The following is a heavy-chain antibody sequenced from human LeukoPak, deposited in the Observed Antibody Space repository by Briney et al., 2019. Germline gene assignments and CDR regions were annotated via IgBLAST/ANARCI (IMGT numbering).Heavy chain of an antibody. V-gene: IGHV3-53*01. CDR1: GFTVSDNY. D-gene: IGHD1-26*01. J-gene: IGHJ3*02. Sequence: GGSLRLSCAASGFTVSDNYMTWVRQAPGKGLEWVSSIYSAGATHYAESVKGRFAISRDNSKNTLYLQMNSLRAEDMAVYYCARIEWERLGRAFDIWGQGTMVTVSS. CDR3: ARIEWERLGRAFDI. CDR2: IYSAGAT.